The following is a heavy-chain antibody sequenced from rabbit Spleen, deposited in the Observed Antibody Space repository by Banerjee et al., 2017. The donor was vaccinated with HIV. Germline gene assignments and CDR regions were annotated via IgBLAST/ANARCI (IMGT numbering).Heavy chain of an antibody. J-gene: IGHJ4*01. V-gene: IGHV1S45*01. CDR1: GFSFSSIYW. CDR3: ARGSAAMTMLIIGFYLNL. Sequence: EESGGDLVKPEGSLTLTCTASGFSFSSIYWICWVRQAPGKGLEWIACIDVGSKGRIYYATWAKGRFTITRSTSLNTVTLQMTSLTAADTATYFCARGSAAMTMLIIGFYLNLWGPGTLVTVS. CDR2: IDVGSKGRI. D-gene: IGHD2-1*01.